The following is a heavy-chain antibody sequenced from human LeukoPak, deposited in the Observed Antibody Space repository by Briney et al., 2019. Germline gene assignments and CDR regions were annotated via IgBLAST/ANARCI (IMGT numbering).Heavy chain of an antibody. CDR1: GFTFSNYD. D-gene: IGHD1-26*01. J-gene: IGHJ5*02. CDR2: IGTAGDI. Sequence: GGSLRLSCAASGFTFSNYDMHWVRQATGKGLEWVSGIGTAGDIYYLGSVKGRFTISRENAKNFLYLQMNSLRAGATAMYYCVRGSTSFDNWGQGTLVTVSS. V-gene: IGHV3-13*04. CDR3: VRGSTSFDN.